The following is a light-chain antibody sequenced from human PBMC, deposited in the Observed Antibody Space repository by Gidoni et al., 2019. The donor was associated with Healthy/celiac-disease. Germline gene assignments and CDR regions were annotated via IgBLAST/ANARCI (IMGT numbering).Light chain of an antibody. CDR2: GAS. V-gene: IGKV3-20*01. Sequence: ELVFTHSPGTLSLSPGERATLSCTASQSGSSSYLAWYQQKPGQATRLLIYGASSRATGIPDRFSGSGSGTDFTLTISRLEPEDFAVYYCQQYGSSPLTFGPGTKVDIK. CDR3: QQYGSSPLT. J-gene: IGKJ3*01. CDR1: QSGSSSY.